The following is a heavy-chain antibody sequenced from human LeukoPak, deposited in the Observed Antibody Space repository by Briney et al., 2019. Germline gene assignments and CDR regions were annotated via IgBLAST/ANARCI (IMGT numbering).Heavy chain of an antibody. J-gene: IGHJ4*02. D-gene: IGHD3-9*01. CDR2: ILKDGSDA. CDR1: AFTFNNFP. V-gene: IGHV3-30-3*01. Sequence: SGGSLRLSCTASAFTFNNFPMHWVRQAPGKGLEWVTLILKDGSDAFYADSVKGRFTISRDNSENTLFLHMNSLRAEDTAIYYCARDFHYFFDYCGQGTLVTVSS. CDR3: ARDFHYFFDY.